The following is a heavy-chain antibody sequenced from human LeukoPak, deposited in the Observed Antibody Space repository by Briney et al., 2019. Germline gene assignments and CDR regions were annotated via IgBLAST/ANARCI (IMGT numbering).Heavy chain of an antibody. CDR1: GYTFTDYY. D-gene: IGHD3-10*01. J-gene: IGHJ5*02. CDR3: ARSFPMVRSYRFDP. V-gene: IGHV1-2*02. CDR2: INPNSGRT. Sequence: ASVKVSCKASGYTFTDYYMHWVRQAPGQGLEWMGCINPNSGRTNYAQKFQGRVTMTRDTSISTAYMELSRLRSDDTAVYYCARSFPMVRSYRFDPWGQGTLVTVSS.